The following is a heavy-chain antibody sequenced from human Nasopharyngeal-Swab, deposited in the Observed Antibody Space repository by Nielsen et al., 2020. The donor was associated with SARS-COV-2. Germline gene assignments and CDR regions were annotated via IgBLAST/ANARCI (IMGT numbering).Heavy chain of an antibody. V-gene: IGHV4-39*07. Sequence: GSLRLSCTVSGGSISSSSYYWGWIRQPPGKGLEWIGSIYYCGSTYYNPSLKSRVTISVDTSKNQFSLKLSSVTAADTAVYYCVGSSWYGDYYYYYGMDVWGQGTTVTVSS. CDR3: VGSSWYGDYYYYYGMDV. D-gene: IGHD6-13*01. J-gene: IGHJ6*02. CDR1: GGSISSSSYY. CDR2: IYYCGST.